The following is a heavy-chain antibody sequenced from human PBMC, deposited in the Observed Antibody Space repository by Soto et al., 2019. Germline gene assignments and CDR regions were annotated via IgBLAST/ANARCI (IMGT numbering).Heavy chain of an antibody. D-gene: IGHD5-12*01. J-gene: IGHJ4*02. V-gene: IGHV3-23*01. CDR2: ISGSGGST. Sequence: EVQLLESGGGLVQPGGSLRLSCAASGFTFSSYAMSWVRQAPGKGLEWVSAISGSGGSTYYADSVKGRFTISRDKSKNTLYLQMNSLRAEDTAVYYCAKDGWLQPQNDYWGQGTLVTVSS. CDR1: GFTFSSYA. CDR3: AKDGWLQPQNDY.